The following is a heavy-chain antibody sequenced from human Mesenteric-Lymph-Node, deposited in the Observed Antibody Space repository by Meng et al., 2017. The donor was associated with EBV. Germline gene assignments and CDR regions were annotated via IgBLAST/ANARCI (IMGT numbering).Heavy chain of an antibody. D-gene: IGHD3-16*01. Sequence: QVQVQQWGAGLLKPSETLSLTGAVYGGSFSGYYWSWIRQPPGKGLEWIGEINHSGSTNYNPSLKSRVTISVDTSKNQFSLKLSSVTAADTAVYYCARGRSYVSGVIDPWGQGTLVTVSS. CDR1: GGSFSGYY. J-gene: IGHJ5*02. V-gene: IGHV4-34*01. CDR2: INHSGST. CDR3: ARGRSYVSGVIDP.